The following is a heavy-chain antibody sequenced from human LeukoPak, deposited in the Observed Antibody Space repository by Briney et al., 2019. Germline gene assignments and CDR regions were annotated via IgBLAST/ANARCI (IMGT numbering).Heavy chain of an antibody. D-gene: IGHD3-3*01. CDR3: ASYDFWSGYYVH. CDR1: GGSISSYY. CDR2: IYYGGST. V-gene: IGHV4-59*08. Sequence: SETLSLTCTVSGGSISSYYWSWIRQPPGKGLEWIGYIYYGGSTNYNPSLKSRVTISVDTSKNQFSLKLSSVTAADTAVYYCASYDFWSGYYVHWGQGTLVTVSS. J-gene: IGHJ4*02.